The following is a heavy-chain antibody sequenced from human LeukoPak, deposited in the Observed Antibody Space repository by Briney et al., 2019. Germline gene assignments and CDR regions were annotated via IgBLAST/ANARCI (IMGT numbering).Heavy chain of an antibody. J-gene: IGHJ4*02. CDR2: ISYSGGT. V-gene: IGHV4-59*08. CDR3: ARHGSPPMATYYFDY. Sequence: PSETLSLTCAVSGVSISSYYWRWIRQPPGKGLEWIGSISYSGGTNYNPSLKSRVTISVDTSNNHFSLKLSSVTAADTAVSYCARHGSPPMATYYFDYWGQGTLVTVSS. CDR1: GVSISSYY. D-gene: IGHD3-10*01.